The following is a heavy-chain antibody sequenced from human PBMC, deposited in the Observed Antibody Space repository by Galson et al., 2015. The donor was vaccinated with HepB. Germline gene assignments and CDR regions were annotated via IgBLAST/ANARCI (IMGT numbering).Heavy chain of an antibody. V-gene: IGHV3-33*01. D-gene: IGHD6-19*01. CDR3: ARDGAVAGISYYFDY. CDR2: IWYDGSNK. Sequence: SLRLSCAASGFTFSSYGMHWVRQAPGKGLEWVAVIWYDGSNKYYADSVKGRFTISRDNSKNTLYLQMNSLRAEDMAVYYCARDGAVAGISYYFDYWGQGTLVTVSS. CDR1: GFTFSSYG. J-gene: IGHJ4*02.